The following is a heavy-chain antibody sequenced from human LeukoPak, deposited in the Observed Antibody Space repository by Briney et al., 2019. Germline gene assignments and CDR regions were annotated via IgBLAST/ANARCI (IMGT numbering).Heavy chain of an antibody. CDR2: ISGIGGRT. V-gene: IGHV3-23*01. Sequence: GGSLRLSRAASGFTFSNYAMSWVRPAPGKGREWVLTISGIGGRTYYADSVKGQFTISRDNSKNTLYLQMNSLRAEDTAVYYCAKLAAVTTPFFDYWGQGSWSPSPQ. J-gene: IGHJ4*02. D-gene: IGHD4-17*01. CDR3: AKLAAVTTPFFDY. CDR1: GFTFSNYA.